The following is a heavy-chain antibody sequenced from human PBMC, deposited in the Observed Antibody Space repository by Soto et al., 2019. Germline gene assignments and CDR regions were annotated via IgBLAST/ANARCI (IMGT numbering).Heavy chain of an antibody. V-gene: IGHV1-69*13. Sequence: SVKVSCKASGGTFSSYAISWVRQAPGQGXEWMGGIIPIFGTANYAQKFQGRVTITADESTSTAYMELSSLRSEDTAVYYCARVIGYYDSSGYYYDAFDIWGQGSMVTVSS. CDR3: ARVIGYYDSSGYYYDAFDI. CDR2: IIPIFGTA. J-gene: IGHJ3*02. CDR1: GGTFSSYA. D-gene: IGHD3-22*01.